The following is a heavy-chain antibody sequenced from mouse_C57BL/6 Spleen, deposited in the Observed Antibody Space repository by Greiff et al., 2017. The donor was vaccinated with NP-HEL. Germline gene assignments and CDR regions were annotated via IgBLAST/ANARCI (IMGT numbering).Heavy chain of an antibody. CDR1: GYAFSSYW. D-gene: IGHD1-1*01. CDR2: IYPGDGDT. Sequence: QVQLKQSGAELVKPGASVKISCKASGYAFSSYWMNWVKQRPGKGLEWIGQIYPGDGDTNYNGKFKGKATLTADKSSSTAYMQLSSLTSEDSAVYFCARGSTTVVDYFDYWGQGTTLTVSS. CDR3: ARGSTTVVDYFDY. V-gene: IGHV1-80*01. J-gene: IGHJ2*01.